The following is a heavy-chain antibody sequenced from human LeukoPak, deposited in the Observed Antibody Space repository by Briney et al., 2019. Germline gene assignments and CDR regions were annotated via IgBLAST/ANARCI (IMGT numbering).Heavy chain of an antibody. J-gene: IGHJ5*02. CDR2: IYYSGST. CDR3: AKVRELLYDGNWFDP. CDR1: GGSISSSSYY. V-gene: IGHV4-39*01. Sequence: PSETLSLTCTVSGGSISSSSYYWGWIRQPPGKGLEWIGSIYYSGSTYYNPSLKSRVTISVDTSKNQFSLKLSSVTAADTAVYYCAKVRELLYDGNWFDPWGQGTLVTVSS. D-gene: IGHD3-10*01.